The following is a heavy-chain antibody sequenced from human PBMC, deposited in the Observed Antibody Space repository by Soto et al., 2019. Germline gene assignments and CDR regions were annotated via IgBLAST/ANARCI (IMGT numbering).Heavy chain of an antibody. J-gene: IGHJ4*02. Sequence: QVQLVRSGAEVKKPGASVKVSCKASGYTFRDYGISWVRQAPGQGLEWMGWISAFNGNTNYTKKFQDRVTVTTDTSTNTAYMELRSLRSDDTAVYYCARDQQWLVPVPLNVDFWGPGTPVIVS. V-gene: IGHV1-18*01. CDR3: ARDQQWLVPVPLNVDF. CDR1: GYTFRDYG. D-gene: IGHD6-19*01. CDR2: ISAFNGNT.